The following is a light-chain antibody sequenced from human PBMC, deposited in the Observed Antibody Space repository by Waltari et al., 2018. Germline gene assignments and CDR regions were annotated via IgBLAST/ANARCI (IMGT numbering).Light chain of an antibody. CDR3: SSYAGSVV. CDR2: GVN. J-gene: IGLJ3*02. V-gene: IGLV2-23*02. CDR1: SSDIGSYNV. Sequence: QSALTQPATVSGARGHAITISCNGSSSDIGSYNVVSWYQHHPGKAPKLLIYGVNNRPSGVSNRFSGSKSGNTASLTISGLQAEDEADYYCSSYAGSVVFGGGTKLTVL.